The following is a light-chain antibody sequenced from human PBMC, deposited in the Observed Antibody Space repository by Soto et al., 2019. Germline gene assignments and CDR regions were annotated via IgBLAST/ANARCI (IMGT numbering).Light chain of an antibody. J-gene: IGLJ1*01. CDR1: SSNIGSNT. Sequence: QSVLTQPPLASGTPGQRVTISCSGSSSNIGSNTVNWYQQLPGTAPKLLIYSNNQRPSGVPDRFSGSKSGTSASLAISGLQSEDEADYYCAAWDDSLTSSYVFGTGTKLTVL. V-gene: IGLV1-44*01. CDR2: SNN. CDR3: AAWDDSLTSSYV.